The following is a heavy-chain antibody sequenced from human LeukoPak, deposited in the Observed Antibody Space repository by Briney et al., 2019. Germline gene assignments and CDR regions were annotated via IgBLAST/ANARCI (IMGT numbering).Heavy chain of an antibody. CDR2: INKDGSEK. CDR3: ARRYCSDGSCYSIDY. D-gene: IGHD2-15*01. Sequence: PGGSLRLSCAASGFTFNNYWMSWVRQAPGKGLEWVASINKDGSEKYYVDSVKGRFTISRDNSLYLQMNSLRAEDTAVYYCARRYCSDGSCYSIDYWGQGTLVTVSS. J-gene: IGHJ4*02. CDR1: GFTFNNYW. V-gene: IGHV3-7*01.